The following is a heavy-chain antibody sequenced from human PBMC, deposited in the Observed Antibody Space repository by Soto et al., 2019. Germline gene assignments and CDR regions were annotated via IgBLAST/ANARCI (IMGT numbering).Heavy chain of an antibody. CDR2: MNPNSGNT. CDR1: GYTFTSYD. D-gene: IGHD6-13*01. CDR3: TRVRMTRRADGGYNWFDP. J-gene: IGHJ5*02. Sequence: ASVRVSCKASGYTFTSYDIDWVRQSTGQGLERMGWMNPNSGNTGYAQKFQGRVTMTRNTSISTAYMDLSSLSSEDTAVSYCTRVRMTRRADGGYNWFDPWGQGNLVIVSS. V-gene: IGHV1-8*01.